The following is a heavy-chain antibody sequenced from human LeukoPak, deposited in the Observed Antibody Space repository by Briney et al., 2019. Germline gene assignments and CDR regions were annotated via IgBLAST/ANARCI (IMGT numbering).Heavy chain of an antibody. CDR2: ISYDGSNK. V-gene: IGHV3-30*18. CDR1: GFTFSSYG. J-gene: IGHJ4*02. CDR3: AKVPYSRSVGYFDY. D-gene: IGHD6-13*01. Sequence: GGSLRLSCAASGFTFSSYGMHWVRQAPGKGLEWVAVISYDGSNKYYADSVKGRFTISRDNSKNTLYLQMNSLRAEDTAVYYCAKVPYSRSVGYFDYWGQGTLVTVSS.